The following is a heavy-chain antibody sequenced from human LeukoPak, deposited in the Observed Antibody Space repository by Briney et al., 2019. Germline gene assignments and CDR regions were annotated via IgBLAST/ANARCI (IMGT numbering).Heavy chain of an antibody. D-gene: IGHD2-2*01. Sequence: SETLSLTCTVSGGSISSYYWSWIRQPAGKGLEWIGRIYTSGSTNYNPSLKSRVTMSVDTSKNQFSLKLSSVTAADTAVYYCARNRGWLPAAPTYFDYWGQGTLVTVSS. V-gene: IGHV4-4*07. J-gene: IGHJ4*02. CDR3: ARNRGWLPAAPTYFDY. CDR2: IYTSGST. CDR1: GGSISSYY.